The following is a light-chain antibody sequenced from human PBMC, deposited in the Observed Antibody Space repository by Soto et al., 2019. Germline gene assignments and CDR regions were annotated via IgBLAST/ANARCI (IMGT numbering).Light chain of an antibody. CDR1: QSGSDSY. CDR3: QQYNNWPRT. J-gene: IGKJ1*01. V-gene: IGKV3-20*01. CDR2: DAS. Sequence: EIVWTQSPGTLSLAPGERATVWCRASQSGSDSYLAWYQQKPGQAPRLLIYDASDRATGIPARFSGSGSGTDFTLTISRLEPEDFAVYYCQQYNNWPRTFGQGTKVDIK.